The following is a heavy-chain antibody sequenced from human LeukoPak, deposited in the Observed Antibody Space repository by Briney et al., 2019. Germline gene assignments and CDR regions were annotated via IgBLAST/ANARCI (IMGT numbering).Heavy chain of an antibody. CDR1: GYTFTGYY. D-gene: IGHD2-15*01. V-gene: IGHV1-2*02. Sequence: ASVKVSCKASGYTFTGYYMHWVRQAPGQGLEWMGWIDPNSGGTNYAQKFQGRVTMTRDTSISTAYMEPSRLRSDDTAVYYCARRYCSGGSCYVDPWGQGTLVTVSS. J-gene: IGHJ5*02. CDR2: IDPNSGGT. CDR3: ARRYCSGGSCYVDP.